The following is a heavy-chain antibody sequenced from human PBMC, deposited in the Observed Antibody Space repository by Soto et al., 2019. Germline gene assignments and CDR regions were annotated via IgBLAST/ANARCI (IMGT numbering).Heavy chain of an antibody. Sequence: SASLALTCTVSGDSIRDYYWSWIRQPPGKGLQYLGYIFYSGSTNYNPSLKSRVAISVDTSRNQFALKLRSVTAADTATYYWARLKRGYSYGSIIDFWGRGTLVNVS. J-gene: IGHJ4*01. D-gene: IGHD5-18*01. CDR2: IFYSGST. CDR3: ARLKRGYSYGSIIDF. V-gene: IGHV4-59*01. CDR1: GDSIRDYY.